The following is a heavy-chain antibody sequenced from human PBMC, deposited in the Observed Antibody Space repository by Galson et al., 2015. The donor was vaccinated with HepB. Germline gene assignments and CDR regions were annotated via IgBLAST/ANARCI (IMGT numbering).Heavy chain of an antibody. CDR3: ARDPGFRPDIVVVPAANPIDY. D-gene: IGHD2-2*01. J-gene: IGHJ4*02. V-gene: IGHV3-21*01. CDR1: GFTFSSYS. Sequence: SLRLSCAASGFTFSSYSMNWVRQAPGKGLEWVSSISSSSSYIYYADSVKGRFTISRDNAKNSLYLQMNSLRAEDTAVYYCARDPGFRPDIVVVPAANPIDYWGQGTLVTVSS. CDR2: ISSSSSYI.